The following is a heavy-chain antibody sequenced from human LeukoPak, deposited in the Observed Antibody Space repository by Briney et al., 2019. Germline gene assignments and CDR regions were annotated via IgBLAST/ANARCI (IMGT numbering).Heavy chain of an antibody. Sequence: GSLRLPCAASGFTLSNYSMSWVRQAPGKGLEWVSAISGSGGSTYYADSVEGRFTISRDNSKNTLYLQMNSLRAEDTAVYYCAKGIERGGSYCDYWGQGTLVTVSS. CDR2: ISGSGGST. CDR1: GFTLSNYS. CDR3: AKGIERGGSYCDY. J-gene: IGHJ4*02. D-gene: IGHD1-26*01. V-gene: IGHV3-23*01.